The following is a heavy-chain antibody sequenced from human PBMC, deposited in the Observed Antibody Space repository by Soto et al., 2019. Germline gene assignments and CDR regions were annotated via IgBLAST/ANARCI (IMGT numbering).Heavy chain of an antibody. J-gene: IGHJ5*02. Sequence: SETLSLTCAVYGGSFSGYYWSWIRQPPGKGLEWIGGINHSGSTNYNPSLKSRVTISVDTSKNQFSLKLSSVTAADTAVYYCARGPNLARGKWWFDPWGQGTLVTVSS. CDR1: GGSFSGYY. V-gene: IGHV4-34*01. CDR2: INHSGST. CDR3: ARGPNLARGKWWFDP. D-gene: IGHD1-26*01.